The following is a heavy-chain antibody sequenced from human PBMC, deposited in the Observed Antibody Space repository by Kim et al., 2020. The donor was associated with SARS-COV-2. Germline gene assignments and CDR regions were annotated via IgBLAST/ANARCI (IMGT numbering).Heavy chain of an antibody. J-gene: IGHJ4*02. CDR3: ARSRLAGYRLREYFDY. V-gene: IGHV4-34*01. CDR1: GGSFSGYY. Sequence: SETLSLTCAVYGGSFSGYYWSWIRQPPGKGLEWIGEINHSGSTNYNPSLKSRVTISVDTSKNQFSLKLSSVTAADTAVYYCARSRLAGYRLREYFDYWGQGTLVTVSS. D-gene: IGHD3-16*01. CDR2: INHSGST.